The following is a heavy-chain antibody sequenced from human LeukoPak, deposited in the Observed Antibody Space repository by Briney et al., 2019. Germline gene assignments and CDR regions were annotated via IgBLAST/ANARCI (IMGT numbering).Heavy chain of an antibody. D-gene: IGHD3-10*01. CDR3: ARGLTGSRRYFDY. CDR2: SNHSGST. J-gene: IGHJ4*02. Sequence: ESLRLSCTASGFTFGDYAMSWFRQAPGKGLEWIGESNHSGSTSYNPSLKSRVTISVDTSKNQFSLKLRSVTAADTAVYYCARGLTGSRRYFDYWGQGTLVTVSS. CDR1: GFTFGDYA. V-gene: IGHV4-34*01.